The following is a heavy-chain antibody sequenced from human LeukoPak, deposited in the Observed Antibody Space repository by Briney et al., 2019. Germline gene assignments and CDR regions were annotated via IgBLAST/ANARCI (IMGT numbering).Heavy chain of an antibody. CDR2: ISWNSGYI. D-gene: IGHD6-13*01. CDR3: AREDASSWDY. J-gene: IGHJ4*02. Sequence: PGRSLRLSCAASGFTFDDYAMHWVRQAPGKGLEWVSGISWNSGYIGYEDSVKGRFTISRDNAKNSLYLQMNSLRAEDTAVYYCAREDASSWDYWGQGILVTVSS. CDR1: GFTFDDYA. V-gene: IGHV3-9*01.